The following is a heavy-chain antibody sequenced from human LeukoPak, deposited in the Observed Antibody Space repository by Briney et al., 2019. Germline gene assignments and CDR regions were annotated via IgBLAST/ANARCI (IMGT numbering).Heavy chain of an antibody. CDR3: ARHSGLRSPFDP. V-gene: IGHV4-39*01. D-gene: IGHD3-3*01. J-gene: IGHJ5*02. CDR1: GGSISSSSYY. Sequence: SETLSLTCTVSGGSISSSSYYWGWIRQPPAKGLEWIGSIYYSGGTYYNPSLKSRITISVDMSKNQFSLKLSSVTAADTALYYCARHSGLRSPFDPWGQGTLVTVTS. CDR2: IYYSGGT.